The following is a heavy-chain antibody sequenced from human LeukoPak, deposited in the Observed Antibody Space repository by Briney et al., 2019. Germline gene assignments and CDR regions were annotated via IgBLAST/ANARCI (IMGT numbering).Heavy chain of an antibody. Sequence: SETLSLTCTVSGGSISSYYWSWIRQPPGKGLEWIGYIYYSGSTNYNPSLKSRVTISVDTSKNQFSLKLSSVTAADTAVYYCARDSPTYNWNDVYFDYWGQGTLVTVSS. D-gene: IGHD1-1*01. V-gene: IGHV4-59*12. CDR1: GGSISSYY. CDR2: IYYSGST. J-gene: IGHJ4*02. CDR3: ARDSPTYNWNDVYFDY.